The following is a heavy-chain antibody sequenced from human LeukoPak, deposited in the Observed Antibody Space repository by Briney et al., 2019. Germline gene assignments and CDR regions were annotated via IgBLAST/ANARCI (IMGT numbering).Heavy chain of an antibody. D-gene: IGHD2-2*01. CDR2: INPNSGGT. V-gene: IGHV1-2*02. J-gene: IGHJ5*02. CDR3: ARQGGVVPAARRFDP. Sequence: ASVKVSCKASGYTSTGYYMHWVRQAPGQGLEWMGWINPNSGGTNYAQKFQGRVTMTRDTSISTAYMELSRLRSDDTAVYYCARQGGVVPAARRFDPWGQGTLVTVSS. CDR1: GYTSTGYY.